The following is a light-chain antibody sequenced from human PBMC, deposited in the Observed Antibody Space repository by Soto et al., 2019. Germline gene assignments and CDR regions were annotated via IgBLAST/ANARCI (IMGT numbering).Light chain of an antibody. Sequence: DIQMTQSPSTLSASVGDRVTITCRASQSIGSWLAWFQQKPGEAPNLLIYKASTLKSGVPSRFSGSGSGTEFTLTISSLHPDDFATYYCQQYNDYSLTFGQGTKVDIK. V-gene: IGKV1-5*01. CDR3: QQYNDYSLT. J-gene: IGKJ1*01. CDR2: KAS. CDR1: QSIGSW.